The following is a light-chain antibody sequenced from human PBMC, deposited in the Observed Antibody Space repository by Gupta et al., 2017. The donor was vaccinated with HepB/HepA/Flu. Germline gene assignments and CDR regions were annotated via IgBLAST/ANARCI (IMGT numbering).Light chain of an antibody. CDR1: QSLLYNTNNRNY. J-gene: IGKJ2*01. V-gene: IGKV4-1*01. CDR2: WAT. Sequence: DIVMTQSPDSLAVALGERPTINCKSSQSLLYNTNNRNYLAWYQQKSGQPPKLPIYWATTRESGVPDRFSGGGSGTDFTLTITNLQAEDVAIYYCQQYFSTPYTFAQGTKLEIK. CDR3: QQYFSTPYT.